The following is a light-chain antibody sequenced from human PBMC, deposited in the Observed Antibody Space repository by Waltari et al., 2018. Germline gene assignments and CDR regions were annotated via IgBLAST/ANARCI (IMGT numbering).Light chain of an antibody. CDR3: QHYLRLPVT. Sequence: EIVLTQYPGTLSLSLGERATDSCRASQSVSSALAWYQQKPGQAPRLLIYGASTRATGIPDRFSGSGSGTDFSLTISRLEPDDFAVYYCQHYLRLPVTFGQGTTVEI. V-gene: IGKV3-20*01. J-gene: IGKJ1*01. CDR1: QSVSSA. CDR2: GAS.